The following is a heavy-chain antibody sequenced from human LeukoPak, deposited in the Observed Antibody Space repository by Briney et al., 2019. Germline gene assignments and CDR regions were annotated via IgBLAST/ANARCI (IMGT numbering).Heavy chain of an antibody. D-gene: IGHD2-2*01. Sequence: SETLSLTCTVSGGSISSYYWSWIRQPPGKGLEWIGYIYYSGSTNYNPSLKSRVTISVDTSKNQFSLKLSSVTAADTAVYYCARLDCSSTSCYEYFQHWGQGTLVTVSS. V-gene: IGHV4-59*01. CDR2: IYYSGST. CDR1: GGSISSYY. J-gene: IGHJ1*01. CDR3: ARLDCSSTSCYEYFQH.